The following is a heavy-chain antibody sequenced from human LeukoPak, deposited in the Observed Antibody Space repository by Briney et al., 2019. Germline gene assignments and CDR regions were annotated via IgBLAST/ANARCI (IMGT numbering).Heavy chain of an antibody. V-gene: IGHV1-18*01. CDR1: GYTFTSYG. CDR3: ARVSSFYYDSSGYYFDY. CDR2: ISAYNGNT. Sequence: APVKVSCKASGYTFTSYGISWVRQAPGQGLEWMGWISAYNGNTNYAQKLQGRVTMTTDTSTSTAYMELRSLRSDDTAVYYCARVSSFYYDSSGYYFDYWGQGTLVTVSS. J-gene: IGHJ4*02. D-gene: IGHD3-22*01.